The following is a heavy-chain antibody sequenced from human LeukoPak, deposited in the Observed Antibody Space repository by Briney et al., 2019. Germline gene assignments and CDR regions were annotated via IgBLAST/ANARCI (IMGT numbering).Heavy chain of an antibody. CDR2: INHKNGDS. CDR3: ARAGYDYGDSSDF. Sequence: AAVNVSCKASGYPFTTYYIHWVRQAPGQGLEWMGCINHKNGDSKYAQKFQGRVTMTRATSIATAYMEVSRLTSDDTAVYFCARAGYDYGDSSDFWGQGTLVTVSS. CDR1: GYPFTTYY. J-gene: IGHJ4*02. D-gene: IGHD4-17*01. V-gene: IGHV1-2*02.